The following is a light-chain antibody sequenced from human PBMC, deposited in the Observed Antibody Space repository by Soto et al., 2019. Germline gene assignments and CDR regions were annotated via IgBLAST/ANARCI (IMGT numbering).Light chain of an antibody. J-gene: IGKJ2*01. CDR2: GAS. CDR3: KHYGNPPPNS. CDR1: QSVSSSY. Sequence: EIVLTQSPGTLSLSPGERATLSCRASQSVSSSYLAWYQQKPGQAPRVLIHGASSRATGISDRFSRSRSGTHFTLTITRLEPEDLAVYFCKHYGNPPPNSFGQGTKVEIK. V-gene: IGKV3-20*01.